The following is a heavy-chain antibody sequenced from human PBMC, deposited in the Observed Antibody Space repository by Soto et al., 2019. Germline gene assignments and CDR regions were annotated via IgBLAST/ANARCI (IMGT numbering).Heavy chain of an antibody. J-gene: IGHJ1*01. CDR1: GFTFDDYT. CDR3: AKGDSGSYFEPEYFQH. CDR2: ISWDGGST. D-gene: IGHD1-26*01. Sequence: GGSLRLSCAASGFTFDDYTMHWVRQAPGKGLEWVSLISWDGGSTYYADSVKGRFTISRDNSKNSLYLQMNSLRTEDTALYYCAKGDSGSYFEPEYFQHWGQGTLVTVSS. V-gene: IGHV3-43*01.